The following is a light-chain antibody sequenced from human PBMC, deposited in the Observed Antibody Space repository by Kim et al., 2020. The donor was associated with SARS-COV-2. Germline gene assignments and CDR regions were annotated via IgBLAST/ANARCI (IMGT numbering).Light chain of an antibody. CDR1: QSISSW. CDR3: QQYNSSPGT. J-gene: IGKJ5*01. Sequence: ASVGDRVTITCRASQSISSWLAWYQQNPGKAPKLLIYDASSLESGVPSRFSGSGSGTEFTLTISSLQPDDFATYYCQQYNSSPGTFGQGTRLEIK. CDR2: DAS. V-gene: IGKV1-5*01.